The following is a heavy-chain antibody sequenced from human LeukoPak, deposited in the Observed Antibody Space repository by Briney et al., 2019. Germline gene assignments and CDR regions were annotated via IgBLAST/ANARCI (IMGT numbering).Heavy chain of an antibody. CDR2: IYYSGST. D-gene: IGHD3-10*01. V-gene: IGHV4-59*01. CDR1: GGSISSYY. J-gene: IGHJ3*02. Sequence: SETLSLTCTVSGGSISSYYRSWIRQPPGKGLEWIGYIYYSGSTNYIPSLKSRVTISVDTSKNQFSLKLSSVTAADTAVYYCARDLRGAFDIWGQGTMVAVSS. CDR3: ARDLRGAFDI.